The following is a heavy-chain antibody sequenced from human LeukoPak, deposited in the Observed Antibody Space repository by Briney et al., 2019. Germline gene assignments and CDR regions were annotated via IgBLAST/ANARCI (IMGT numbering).Heavy chain of an antibody. D-gene: IGHD2-21*02. CDR3: ARGGCGDYCYFDY. CDR1: GFTFSSSG. V-gene: IGHV3-33*01. Sequence: GGPLRLSCAASGFTFSSSGMHWVRQAPGKGLEWVAVIWYDGTNKYYVDSVKGRFTVSRDISKKTLYLQMNSLRAEDTAVYYCARGGCGDYCYFDYWGQGTLVTVSS. J-gene: IGHJ4*02. CDR2: IWYDGTNK.